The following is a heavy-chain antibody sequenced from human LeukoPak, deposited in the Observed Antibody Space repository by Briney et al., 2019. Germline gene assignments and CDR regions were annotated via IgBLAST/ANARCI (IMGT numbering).Heavy chain of an antibody. CDR3: GRDALVGYFSYYYMDV. Sequence: SETLSLTCSVSGGAITSHYWTWIRQSPVKGLEWIGDISNSGSTSYNPSLKSRVTISIDTSKNQFSLKLSSVTAADTAVYYCGRDALVGYFSYYYMDVWGKGTTVTVSS. CDR2: ISNSGST. D-gene: IGHD2-15*01. V-gene: IGHV4-59*11. CDR1: GGAITSHY. J-gene: IGHJ6*03.